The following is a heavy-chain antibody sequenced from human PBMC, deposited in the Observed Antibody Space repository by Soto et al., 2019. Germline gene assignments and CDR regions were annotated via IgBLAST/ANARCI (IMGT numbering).Heavy chain of an antibody. Sequence: QVHLVQSGAEVKKPGASVKVSCKGSGYAFTTYGITWVRQAPGQGLEWMGWISAHNGNTNYAQKLQGRVTVTRDTPPSTAHMEMRSLRSDDTAVDYCARGRHGDYWGQGALVTVSS. CDR1: GYAFTTYG. CDR2: ISAHNGNT. V-gene: IGHV1-18*01. J-gene: IGHJ4*02. CDR3: ARGRHGDY.